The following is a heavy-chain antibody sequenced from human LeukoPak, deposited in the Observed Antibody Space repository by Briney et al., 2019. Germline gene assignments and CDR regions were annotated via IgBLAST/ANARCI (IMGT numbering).Heavy chain of an antibody. CDR3: ARMRYSYCSGGSCYPGWFDP. CDR1: GGSISSYY. V-gene: IGHV4-59*12. J-gene: IGHJ5*02. CDR2: IYYSGST. Sequence: SETLSLTCTVSGGSISSYYWSWIRQPPGKGLEWIGYIYYSGSTNYNPSLTSRVTISVDTSKNQFSLKLSSVTAVDTAVYYCARMRYSYCSGGSCYPGWFDPWGQGTLVTGSS. D-gene: IGHD2-15*01.